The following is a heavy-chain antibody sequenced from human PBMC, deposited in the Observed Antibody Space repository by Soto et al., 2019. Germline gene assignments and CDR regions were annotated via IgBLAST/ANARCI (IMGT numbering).Heavy chain of an antibody. CDR2: IFWVGGGT. D-gene: IGHD3-9*01. J-gene: IGHJ1*01. Sequence: GGSLRLSCVVSGSTIDNYAMHWVRQAPGKGLEWVSGIFWVGGGTGYADSVMGRFTISRDNDKNLLFLDMNSLRDDDTATYYCASRQLALDHWGQGTPVTVSS. CDR3: ASRQLALDH. V-gene: IGHV3-20*04. CDR1: GSTIDNYA.